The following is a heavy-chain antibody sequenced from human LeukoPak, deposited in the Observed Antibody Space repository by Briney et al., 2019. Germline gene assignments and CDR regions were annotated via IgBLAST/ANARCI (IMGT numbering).Heavy chain of an antibody. CDR1: GGSFSGYY. V-gene: IGHV4-34*01. Sequence: PSETLSLTCAVYGGSFSGYYWSWIRQPPGKGLEWIGEINHSGSTNYNPSLKSRVTISVDTSKNQFSLKLSSVTAADTAVYYCARVGLGRWFDPWCQGTLVTVSS. CDR3: ARVGLGRWFDP. CDR2: INHSGST. J-gene: IGHJ5*02.